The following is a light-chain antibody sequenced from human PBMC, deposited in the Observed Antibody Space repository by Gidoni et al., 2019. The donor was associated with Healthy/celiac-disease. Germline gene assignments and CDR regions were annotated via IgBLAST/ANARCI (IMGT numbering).Light chain of an antibody. V-gene: IGKV3-11*01. CDR1: QSVSSY. J-gene: IGKJ2*02. Sequence: EIVLTQSTATLSLSPGERATLSCRSSQSVSSYLASYQQKPGQAPRLLIYDASNRATVIPARFSGSGSGTDFTLTISSLEPEDFAVYYCQQRSNWPPSTFGQGTKLEIK. CDR2: DAS. CDR3: QQRSNWPPST.